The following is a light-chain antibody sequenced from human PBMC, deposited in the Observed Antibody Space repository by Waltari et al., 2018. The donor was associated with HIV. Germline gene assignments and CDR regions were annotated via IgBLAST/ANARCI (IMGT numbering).Light chain of an antibody. CDR3: SSYADTNNVL. CDR1: SHDVWGFSH. V-gene: IGLV2-8*01. CDR2: PVN. Sequence: SALPQPPSETGSPGQSVTASFTGASHDVWGFSHPPWYQQHPAEAPKLLSYPVNRRPSGVPDRFSGSQSRNTDSLTVSGLQTDDGADYYCSSYADTNNVLFGGGTKLTVL. J-gene: IGLJ3*02.